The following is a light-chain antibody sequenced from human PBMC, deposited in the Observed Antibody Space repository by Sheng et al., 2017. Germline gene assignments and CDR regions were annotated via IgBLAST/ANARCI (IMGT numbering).Light chain of an antibody. CDR3: QAWDSSTYV. Sequence: SYELTQPPSVSVSPGQTASITCSGDKLGDKYASWYQQKSGQSPVLVIYRDSKRPSGIPERFSGSNSGNTATLTISGTQAMDEADYYCQAWDSSTYVFGTGTMVTVL. J-gene: IGLJ1*01. V-gene: IGLV3-1*01. CDR2: RDS. CDR1: KLGDKY.